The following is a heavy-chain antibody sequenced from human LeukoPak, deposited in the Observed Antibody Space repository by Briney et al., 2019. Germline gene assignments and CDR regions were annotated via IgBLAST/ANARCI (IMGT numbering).Heavy chain of an antibody. CDR1: GGSFSGYY. V-gene: IGHV4-34*01. CDR3: AKDESPSAAMGSTFDY. CDR2: INHSGST. D-gene: IGHD2-2*01. J-gene: IGHJ4*02. Sequence: SETLSLTCAVYGGSFSGYYWSWIRQPPGKGLEWIGEINHSGSTNYNPSLKSRVTISVDTSKNQFSLKLSSVTAADTAVYYCAKDESPSAAMGSTFDYWGQGTLVTVSS.